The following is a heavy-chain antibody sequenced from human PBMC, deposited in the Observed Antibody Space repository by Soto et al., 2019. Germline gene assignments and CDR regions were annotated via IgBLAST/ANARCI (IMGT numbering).Heavy chain of an antibody. J-gene: IGHJ3*02. CDR3: VKDIVVVAATDAFDI. CDR1: GFTFSSYA. CDR2: ISSNGGST. Sequence: GGSLRLSCSASGFTFSSYAMHWVRQAPGKGLEYVSAISSNGGSTYYADSVKGRFTISRDNSKNTLYLQMSSLRAEDTAVYYCVKDIVVVAATDAFDIWGQGKMVTVSS. D-gene: IGHD2-15*01. V-gene: IGHV3-64D*06.